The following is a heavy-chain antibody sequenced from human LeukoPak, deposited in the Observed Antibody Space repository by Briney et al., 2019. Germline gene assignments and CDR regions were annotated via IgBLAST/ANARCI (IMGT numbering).Heavy chain of an antibody. CDR2: INPNSGGT. Sequence: GASVTVSCTSSAYTFTGYYMHWVRQAPGQGLEWMGWINPNSGGTNYAQKFQGRVTMTRDTSISTAYMELSRLRSDDTAVYYCAGTRGKTYYYDSTSRGAFDIWGQGTMVTVSS. V-gene: IGHV1-2*02. J-gene: IGHJ3*02. CDR3: AGTRGKTYYYDSTSRGAFDI. CDR1: AYTFTGYY. D-gene: IGHD3-22*01.